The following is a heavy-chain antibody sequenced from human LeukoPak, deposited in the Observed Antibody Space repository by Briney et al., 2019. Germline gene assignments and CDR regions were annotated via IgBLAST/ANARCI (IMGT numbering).Heavy chain of an antibody. D-gene: IGHD1-26*01. Sequence: PSETLSLTCTVSGGSISSGSYYWSWIRQPAGKGLEWIGRIYTSGSTNYNPSLKSRVTISVDTSKNQFSLKLSSVTAADTAVYYCARTYSGSPQYFQHWGQGTLVTVSS. V-gene: IGHV4-61*02. CDR3: ARTYSGSPQYFQH. CDR2: IYTSGST. CDR1: GGSISSGSYY. J-gene: IGHJ1*01.